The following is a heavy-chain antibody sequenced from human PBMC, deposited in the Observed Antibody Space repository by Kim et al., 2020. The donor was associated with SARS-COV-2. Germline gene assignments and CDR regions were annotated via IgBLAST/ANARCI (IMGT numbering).Heavy chain of an antibody. V-gene: IGHV3-30*04. D-gene: IGHD3-10*01. CDR1: GFTFSSYA. CDR2: ISYDGSNK. Sequence: GGSLRLSCAASGFTFSSYAMHWVRQAPGKGLEWVAVISYDGSNKYYADSVKGRFTISRDNSKNTLYLQMNSLRAEDTAVYYCARDNFGSSGSYPGDYWGQGTLVTVSS. CDR3: ARDNFGSSGSYPGDY. J-gene: IGHJ4*02.